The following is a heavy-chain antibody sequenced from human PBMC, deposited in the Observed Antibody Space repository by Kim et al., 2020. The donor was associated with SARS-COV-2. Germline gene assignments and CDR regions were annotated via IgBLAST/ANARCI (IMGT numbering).Heavy chain of an antibody. CDR3: ARAHGMDV. CDR1: GFTFNTYL. J-gene: IGHJ6*02. V-gene: IGHV3-74*01. Sequence: GGSLRLSCAASGFTFNTYLMHWVRQAPGKGLVWVSHINGGGSTTNYADSVKGRFTISRDNAKNTRYLEMNSLRAEDTAVYYCARAHGMDVWGQGTTVTVSS. CDR2: INGGGSTT.